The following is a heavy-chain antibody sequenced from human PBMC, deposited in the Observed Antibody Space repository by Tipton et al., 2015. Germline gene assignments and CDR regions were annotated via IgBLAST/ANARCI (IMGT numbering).Heavy chain of an antibody. CDR1: GFTFSSYG. J-gene: IGHJ2*01. Sequence: SLRLSCAASGFTFSSYGMHWVRQAPGKGLVWVSRIASDGSTTDYADSVKGRFTVSRDNAKNTLYLQMNSLRVDDTAVYYCARFTYFDLWGRGTLVSVSS. CDR2: IASDGSTT. V-gene: IGHV3-74*01. CDR3: ARFTYFDL.